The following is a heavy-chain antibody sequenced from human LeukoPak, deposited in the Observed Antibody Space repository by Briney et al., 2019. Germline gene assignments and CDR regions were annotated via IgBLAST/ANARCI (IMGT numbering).Heavy chain of an antibody. D-gene: IGHD2-2*01. V-gene: IGHV4-59*01. Sequence: SETLSLTCTVSGGSISSYYWSWIRQPPGEGLEWIGHIYYSGSNKYNPSLKSRVTISVDTSKNQFSLELSSVTAADTAVYYCARVVPGALGYYYYGMDVWGKGTTVTVSS. CDR2: IYYSGSN. J-gene: IGHJ6*04. CDR1: GGSISSYY. CDR3: ARVVPGALGYYYYGMDV.